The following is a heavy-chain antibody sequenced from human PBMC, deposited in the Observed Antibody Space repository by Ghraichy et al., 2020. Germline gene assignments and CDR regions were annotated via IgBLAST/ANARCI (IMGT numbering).Heavy chain of an antibody. CDR3: ARRGRPYYYDSSGYYKH. CDR1: GGSFSGYY. CDR2: INHSGST. Sequence: SETLSLTCAVYGGSFSGYYWSWIRQPPGKGLEWIGEINHSGSTNYNPSLKSRVTISVDTSNNQFSLKLSSVTAADTAVYYCARRGRPYYYDSSGYYKHWGQGTLVTVSS. V-gene: IGHV4-34*01. J-gene: IGHJ1*01. D-gene: IGHD3-22*01.